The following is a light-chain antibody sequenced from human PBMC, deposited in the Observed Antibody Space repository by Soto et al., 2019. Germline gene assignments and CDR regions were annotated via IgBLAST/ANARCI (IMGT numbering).Light chain of an antibody. CDR3: QQRSNWPPT. J-gene: IGKJ4*01. CDR2: DAS. Sequence: EIVLTQSPATLSLSPGERATLSCRASQSVSSYLAWYQQKPGQAPRLLIYDASNRATGIPARFSGSGSGTDFTLTISSLEPEDFAVHYCQQRSNWPPTVGGGTKVDIK. CDR1: QSVSSY. V-gene: IGKV3-11*01.